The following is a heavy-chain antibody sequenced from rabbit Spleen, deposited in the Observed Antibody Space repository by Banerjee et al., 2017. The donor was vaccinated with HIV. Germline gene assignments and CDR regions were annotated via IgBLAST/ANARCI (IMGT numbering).Heavy chain of an antibody. J-gene: IGHJ4*01. CDR2: IYAAKGST. CDR1: GFSFSNKA. Sequence: QEQLVESGGGLVKPEGSLKLSCTASGFSFSNKAVMCWVRQAPGKGLEWIGIIYAAKGSTDYASWVNGRFTISSDNAQSTVDLKMTSLTAADTATYFCVREAGYGGYGDGNLWGQGTLVTVS. V-gene: IGHV1S47*01. D-gene: IGHD6-1*01. CDR3: VREAGYGGYGDGNL.